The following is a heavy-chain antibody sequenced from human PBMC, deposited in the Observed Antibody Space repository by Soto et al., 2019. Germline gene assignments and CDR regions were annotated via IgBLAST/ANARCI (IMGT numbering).Heavy chain of an antibody. CDR3: ARECGGDCTNAFDL. J-gene: IGHJ3*01. Sequence: HLVASGGGLVQPGGSLRLSCAASGFTVSSNYINLVRQAPGKGLEWRSVLYSGADTYYADSVKDRFTISRDNAKNTLYLQLNSLRAEDTAIYYCARECGGDCTNAFDLWGQGTMVTVSP. D-gene: IGHD2-21*01. CDR2: LYSGADT. V-gene: IGHV3-66*01. CDR1: GFTVSSNY.